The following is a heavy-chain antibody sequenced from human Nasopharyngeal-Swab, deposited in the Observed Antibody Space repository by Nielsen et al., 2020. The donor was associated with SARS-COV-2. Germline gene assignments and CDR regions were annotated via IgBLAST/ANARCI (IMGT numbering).Heavy chain of an antibody. D-gene: IGHD4-11*01. CDR1: GFTFSRFG. V-gene: IGHV3-23*01. CDR2: ISASGVTT. J-gene: IGHJ6*03. Sequence: LKISCAASGFTFSRFGMDWVRQAPGKGLEWVSAISASGVTTYYADSVKGRFTISRDNSKSTLYLQMNSLRAEDTAAYYCAKDLNSNFLNYMDVWGKGTTVSVSS. CDR3: AKDLNSNFLNYMDV.